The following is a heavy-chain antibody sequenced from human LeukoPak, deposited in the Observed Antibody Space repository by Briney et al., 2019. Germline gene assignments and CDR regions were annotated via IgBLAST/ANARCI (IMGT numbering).Heavy chain of an antibody. CDR3: AKDRFGDQGTSYYIDQ. J-gene: IGHJ4*02. D-gene: IGHD4-17*01. V-gene: IGHV3-30*18. CDR1: GFTFSSYG. CDR2: ICYGGTTK. Sequence: HPGRSLRLSCEASGFTFSSYGLHWVRQAPGKGLEWVTFICYGGTTKHYADSVKGRFTISRDDPKKTLYLQMDSLRVEDTAVYYCAKDRFGDQGTSYYIDQWGQGTLVTVSA.